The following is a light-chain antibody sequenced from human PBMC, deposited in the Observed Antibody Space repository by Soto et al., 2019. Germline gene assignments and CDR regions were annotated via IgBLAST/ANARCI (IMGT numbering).Light chain of an antibody. CDR1: QSVLYSSNNKNY. J-gene: IGKJ2*01. Sequence: DIVMTQSPDSLAVSLGERATINCKSSQSVLYSSNNKNYLAWYQQRPGPPPKLLIYCASTRESGVPDRFSGSGSGTDFTLTITILQAEDVAVYYCQQYDSTPPTFGQGTQLEIK. CDR2: CAS. V-gene: IGKV4-1*01. CDR3: QQYDSTPPT.